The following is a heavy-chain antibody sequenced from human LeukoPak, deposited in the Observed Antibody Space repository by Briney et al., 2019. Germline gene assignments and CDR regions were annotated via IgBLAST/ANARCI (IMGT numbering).Heavy chain of an antibody. Sequence: PGGSLRLYCAASGFTFSTYSMNWVRQAPGKGLEWVANIKQDGSEKYYVDSVKGRFTISRDNAKNSLYLQMNSLRAEDTAVYYCAELGITMIGGVWGKGTTVTISS. J-gene: IGHJ6*04. CDR1: GFTFSTYS. CDR2: IKQDGSEK. V-gene: IGHV3-7*01. CDR3: AELGITMIGGV. D-gene: IGHD3-10*02.